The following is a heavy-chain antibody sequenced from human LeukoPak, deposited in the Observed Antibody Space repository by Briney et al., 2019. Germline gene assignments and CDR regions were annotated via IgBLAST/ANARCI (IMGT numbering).Heavy chain of an antibody. D-gene: IGHD4-23*01. CDR2: INPNSGGT. CDR3: ARYMTTVVRPYYYGMDV. V-gene: IGHV1-2*02. CDR1: GYTFTGYY. Sequence: ASVKVSCKASGYTFTGYYMHWVRQAPGQGLEWMEWINPNSGGTNYAQKFQGRVTMTRDTSISTAYMELSRLRSDDTAVYYCARYMTTVVRPYYYGMDVWGQGTTVTVSS. J-gene: IGHJ6*02.